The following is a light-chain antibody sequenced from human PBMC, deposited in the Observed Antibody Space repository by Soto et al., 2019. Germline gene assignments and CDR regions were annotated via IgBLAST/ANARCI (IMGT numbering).Light chain of an antibody. CDR1: SNDVGGYDY. V-gene: IGLV2-14*01. CDR3: SSHTRANTRV. Sequence: QSVLTQPASVSGAPGQSIAISCTGTSNDVGGYDYVSWYHQHPDKAPKLIIFEVTNRPSGISDRFSGSKSGNTASLTISGLQAEDEADYYCSSHTRANTRVFGTGTKVTVL. CDR2: EVT. J-gene: IGLJ1*01.